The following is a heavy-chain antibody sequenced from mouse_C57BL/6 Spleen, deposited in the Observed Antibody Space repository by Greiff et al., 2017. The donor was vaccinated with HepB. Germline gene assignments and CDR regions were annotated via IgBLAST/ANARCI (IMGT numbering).Heavy chain of an antibody. CDR1: GYTFTSYW. V-gene: IGHV1-55*01. D-gene: IGHD2-5*01. CDR2: IYPGSGST. Sequence: QVQLKQPGAELVKPGASVKMSCKASGYTFTSYWITWVKQRPGQGLEWIGDIYPGSGSTNYNEKFKSKATLTVDTSSSTAYMQLSSLTSEDSAVYYSARYPAYYSNSYFDYWGQGTTLTVSS. J-gene: IGHJ2*01. CDR3: ARYPAYYSNSYFDY.